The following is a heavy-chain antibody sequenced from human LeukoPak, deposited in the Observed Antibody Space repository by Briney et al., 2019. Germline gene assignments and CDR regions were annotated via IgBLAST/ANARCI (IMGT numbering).Heavy chain of an antibody. CDR2: ISSSGSTI. D-gene: IGHD3-3*02. CDR1: GFTFSVFY. V-gene: IGHV3-11*01. Sequence: GGSLRLSCVASGFTFSVFYMSWIRQAPGKGLEWVSYISSSGSTIHYAHSVKGRFTISRDHAKNSLYLQMNSLRAEDTAVYHCARDGFSIGVDVWGQGTTVTVSS. CDR3: ARDGFSIGVDV. J-gene: IGHJ6*02.